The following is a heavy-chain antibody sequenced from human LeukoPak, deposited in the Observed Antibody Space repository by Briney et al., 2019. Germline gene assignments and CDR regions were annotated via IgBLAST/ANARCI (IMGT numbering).Heavy chain of an antibody. J-gene: IGHJ4*02. Sequence: AGGSLRLSCAASGFTFSSYAMTWVRQAPGKGLEWVSVISGTARSRYYADSVKGRFTISRDDSKNTLYLQMNSLRAEDTALYYCAKVHGSTWDFVYWGQGTLVTVSS. CDR3: AKVHGSTWDFVY. D-gene: IGHD6-13*01. CDR1: GFTFSSYA. V-gene: IGHV3-23*01. CDR2: ISGTARSR.